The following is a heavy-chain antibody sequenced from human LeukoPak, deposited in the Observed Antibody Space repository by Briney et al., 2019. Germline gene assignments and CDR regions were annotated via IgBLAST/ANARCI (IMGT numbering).Heavy chain of an antibody. Sequence: SGGSLRLSCAASGFTVSSNYMSWVRQAPGKGLEWVSVIYSGGSTYYADSVKGRFTISRDNSKNTLYLQMNSLRAEDTAVYYCARDYGYDYGDSYFDYWGQGTLVTVSS. J-gene: IGHJ4*02. CDR1: GFTVSSNY. V-gene: IGHV3-66*01. CDR2: IYSGGST. D-gene: IGHD4-17*01. CDR3: ARDYGYDYGDSYFDY.